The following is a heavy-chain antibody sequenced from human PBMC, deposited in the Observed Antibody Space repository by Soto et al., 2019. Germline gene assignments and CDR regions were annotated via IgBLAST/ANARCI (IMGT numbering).Heavy chain of an antibody. J-gene: IGHJ5*02. V-gene: IGHV4-59*12. CDR2: IYHSGST. D-gene: IGHD3-22*01. CDR1: GGSISSYY. CDR3: AILPYYDDSSGYDLDNWFDP. Sequence: SETLSLTCTVSGGSISSYYWSWIRQPPGKGLEWIGEIYHSGSTNYNPSLKSRVTVSVDKSKNQFSLNLSSVTAADTAVYYCAILPYYDDSSGYDLDNWFDPWGQGTLVTVSS.